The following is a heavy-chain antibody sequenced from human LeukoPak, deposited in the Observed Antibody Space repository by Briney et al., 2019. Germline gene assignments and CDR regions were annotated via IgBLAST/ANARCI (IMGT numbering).Heavy chain of an antibody. J-gene: IGHJ4*02. CDR1: GFSFSSFS. Sequence: GGSLRLSCAASGFSFSSFSMNWVRQAPGKGLEWVSYISGGSSFTYYVDSVKGRFTISRDNAKNSLYLQMNSLRAEDTAVYYCARDLGYSSGPNYWGQGTLVTVSS. CDR3: ARDLGYSSGPNY. V-gene: IGHV3-21*01. CDR2: ISGGSSFT. D-gene: IGHD6-19*01.